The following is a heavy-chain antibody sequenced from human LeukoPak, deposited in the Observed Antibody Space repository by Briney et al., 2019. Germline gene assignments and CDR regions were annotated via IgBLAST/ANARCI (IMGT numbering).Heavy chain of an antibody. D-gene: IGHD3-9*01. V-gene: IGHV1-2*02. Sequence: ASAKVSCKAAGYTFSAYYKHWVRQAPGQGLEWMGWINPNSGGTNYAQKFQGRVTMTRDTSISTAYMELSRLRSDDTAVYYCARVDPRFDYWGQGTLVTVSS. J-gene: IGHJ4*02. CDR2: INPNSGGT. CDR1: GYTFSAYY. CDR3: ARVDPRFDY.